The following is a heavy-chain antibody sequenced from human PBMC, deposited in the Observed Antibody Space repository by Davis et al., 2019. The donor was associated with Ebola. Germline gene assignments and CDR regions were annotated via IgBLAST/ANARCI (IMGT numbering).Heavy chain of an antibody. CDR2: ISGSGGST. J-gene: IGHJ4*02. Sequence: PGGSLRLSCAASGFTFSSYAMSWVRQAPGKGLEWVSAISGSGGSTYYADSVKGRFTISRDNAKNSLYLQMNSLRAEDTAVYYCARDGDSSGWYVGDYWGQGTLVTVSS. CDR3: ARDGDSSGWYVGDY. D-gene: IGHD6-19*01. V-gene: IGHV3-23*01. CDR1: GFTFSSYA.